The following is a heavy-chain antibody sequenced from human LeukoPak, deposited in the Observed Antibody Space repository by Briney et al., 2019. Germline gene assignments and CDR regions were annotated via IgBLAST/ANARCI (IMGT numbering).Heavy chain of an antibody. CDR2: IKQDGSEE. V-gene: IGHV3-7*01. D-gene: IGHD1-26*01. J-gene: IGHJ4*02. Sequence: GGSLRLYCAASGFTFISYWMSWVRQAPGKGLEWVANIKQDGSEENFVDSVKGRFTISRDNAKKSLYLQMNSLRAEDTAVYYCARGSSAGASLRHDYWGQGTLVPVSS. CDR3: ARGSSAGASLRHDY. CDR1: GFTFISYW.